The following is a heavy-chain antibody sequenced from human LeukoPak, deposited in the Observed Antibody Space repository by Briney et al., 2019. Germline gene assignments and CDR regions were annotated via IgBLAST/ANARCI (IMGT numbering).Heavy chain of an antibody. V-gene: IGHV1-8*03. CDR3: ARGPTRKYYYDSSGYYADY. Sequence: ASVKVSCKASGYTFTSYDINWVRQATVQGLESMGWMNPNSGNTGYAQKFQGRVTITRNTSISTAYMELSSLRSEDTAVYYCARGPTRKYYYDSSGYYADYWGQGTLVTVSS. J-gene: IGHJ4*02. CDR1: GYTFTSYD. D-gene: IGHD3-22*01. CDR2: MNPNSGNT.